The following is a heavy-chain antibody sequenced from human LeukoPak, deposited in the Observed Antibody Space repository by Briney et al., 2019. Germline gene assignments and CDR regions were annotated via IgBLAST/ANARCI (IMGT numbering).Heavy chain of an antibody. CDR2: IKSKTDGGTT. J-gene: IGHJ4*02. Sequence: GGSLRLSCAAAGFTFSDYGMYWVRQAPGKGLEWVGRIKSKTDGGTTDYAAPVKGRFTISRDDSKNTLYLQMNSLKTEDTAVYYCTTAVAEPYGSGSYYPAGYWGQGTLVTVSS. CDR1: GFTFSDYG. CDR3: TTAVAEPYGSGSYYPAGY. V-gene: IGHV3-15*01. D-gene: IGHD3-10*01.